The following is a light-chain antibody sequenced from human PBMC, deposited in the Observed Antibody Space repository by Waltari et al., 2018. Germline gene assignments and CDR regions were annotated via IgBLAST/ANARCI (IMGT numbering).Light chain of an antibody. CDR1: QSVSSY. J-gene: IGKJ2*01. Sequence: EIVLTQSPPTLSLSPGERDTLSCSASQSVSSYLPWYQQKPGQAPRLLIYDASNRATGIPARFSGSESGTDFTLTISSLEPEDFAVYYWQQRSNRPYTFGQGTKLEIK. CDR3: QQRSNRPYT. CDR2: DAS. V-gene: IGKV3-11*01.